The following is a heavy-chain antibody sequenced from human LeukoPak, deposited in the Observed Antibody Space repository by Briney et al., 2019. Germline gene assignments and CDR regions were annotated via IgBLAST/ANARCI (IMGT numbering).Heavy chain of an antibody. J-gene: IGHJ3*02. Sequence: PGGSLRLSCAASGFTFSSYAMHWVRQAPGKGLEYVSTISTNGGRTYYANSVKGRFTISRDNSKNTVYLQMGSLRAEDMAVYYCARERRGDDAFDIWGQGTMVTGSP. CDR1: GFTFSSYA. CDR2: ISTNGGRT. D-gene: IGHD3-16*01. V-gene: IGHV3-64*01. CDR3: ARERRGDDAFDI.